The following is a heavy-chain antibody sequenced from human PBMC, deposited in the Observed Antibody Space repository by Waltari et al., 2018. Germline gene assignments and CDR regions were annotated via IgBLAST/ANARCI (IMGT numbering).Heavy chain of an antibody. CDR2: IYYSGST. D-gene: IGHD3-10*01. J-gene: IGHJ4*02. V-gene: IGHV4-59*01. Sequence: QVQLQESGPGLVKPSETLSLTCTASGGSISSYYWSWIRPPPGKGLEWIGYIYYSGSTNYNPSLKSRVTISVDTSKNQFSLKLSSVTAADTAVYYCARALWFGELLYGAYDYWGQGTLVTVSS. CDR3: ARALWFGELLYGAYDY. CDR1: GGSISSYY.